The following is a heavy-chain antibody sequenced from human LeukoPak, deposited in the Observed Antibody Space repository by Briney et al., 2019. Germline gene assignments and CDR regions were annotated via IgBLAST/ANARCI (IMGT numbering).Heavy chain of an antibody. V-gene: IGHV3-69-1*01. CDR1: GFSLSTFN. J-gene: IGHJ5*01. CDR3: ARDLPGSSWYALDS. D-gene: IGHD6-13*01. CDR2: ISGTGSV. Sequence: GGSLRLSCAASGFSLSTFNMNWVRQAPGKGLEWVSCISGTGSVYYAASVRGRFTISRDNAGNSLFLQLNSLRTEDTAVYFCARDLPGSSWYALDSWGQGTLVTVAS.